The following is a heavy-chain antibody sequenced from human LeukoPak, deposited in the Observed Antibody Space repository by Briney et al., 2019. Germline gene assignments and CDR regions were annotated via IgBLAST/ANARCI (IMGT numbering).Heavy chain of an antibody. Sequence: SETLSLTCTVSGGSISSGSYYWSWIRQPAGKGLEWIGRIYTSGSTNYNPSLKSRVTISVDTSKNQFSLKLSSVTAADTAVYYCARERYCSGGSCCDPWGQGTLVTVSS. CDR3: ARERYCSGGSCCDP. V-gene: IGHV4-61*02. CDR1: GGSISSGSYY. D-gene: IGHD2-15*01. CDR2: IYTSGST. J-gene: IGHJ5*02.